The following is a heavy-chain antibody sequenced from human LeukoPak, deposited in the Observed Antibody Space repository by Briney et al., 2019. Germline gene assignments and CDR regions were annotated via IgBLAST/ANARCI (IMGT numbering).Heavy chain of an antibody. V-gene: IGHV5-51*01. D-gene: IGHD6-19*01. Sequence: GESLKISFKGSGYSFTNYWIGWVRQMPGKGLEWMGIIFSGDSSTRYSPSFQGQVTISAAKSISTAYLQWSSLKASDTAMYYCARVLGLAVAGTIDYWGQGTLVTVSS. CDR1: GYSFTNYW. J-gene: IGHJ4*02. CDR2: IFSGDSST. CDR3: ARVLGLAVAGTIDY.